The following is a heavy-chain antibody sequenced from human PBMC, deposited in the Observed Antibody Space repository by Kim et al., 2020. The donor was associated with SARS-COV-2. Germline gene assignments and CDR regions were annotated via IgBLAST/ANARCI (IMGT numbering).Heavy chain of an antibody. V-gene: IGHV3-21*01. D-gene: IGHD5-12*01. J-gene: IGHJ4*02. CDR3: AREGKYSGYEPIY. CDR2: ISSSSSYI. Sequence: GGSLRLSCAASGFTFSSYSMNWVRQAPGKGLEWVSSISSSSSYIYYADSVKGRFTISRDNAKNSLYLQMNSLRAEDTAVYYCAREGKYSGYEPIYWGQGTLVTVSS. CDR1: GFTFSSYS.